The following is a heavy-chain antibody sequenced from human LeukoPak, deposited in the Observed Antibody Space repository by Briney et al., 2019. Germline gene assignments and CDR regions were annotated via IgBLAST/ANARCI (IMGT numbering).Heavy chain of an antibody. Sequence: SETLSLTCTVSGYSISSGYYWGWIRQPPGKGLEWIGSIYHSGSTYYNPSLKSRVTISVDTSKNQFSLKLSAVTAADTAVYSGTRAPYGYKFDYWGQRSLVTVSS. CDR1: GYSISSGYY. CDR2: IYHSGST. D-gene: IGHD5-24*01. V-gene: IGHV4-38-2*02. CDR3: TRAPYGYKFDY. J-gene: IGHJ4*02.